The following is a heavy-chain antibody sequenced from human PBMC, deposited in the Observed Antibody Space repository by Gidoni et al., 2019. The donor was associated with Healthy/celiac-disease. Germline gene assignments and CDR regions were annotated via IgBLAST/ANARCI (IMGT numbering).Heavy chain of an antibody. CDR2: ISYDGSNK. CDR3: ARDSMGDY. V-gene: IGHV3-30*04. J-gene: IGHJ4*02. D-gene: IGHD2-2*01. Sequence: QVQLVESGGGVVQPGRSLRLSGAASGFTFSSYAMHWVRQAPGKGLEWVAVISYDGSNKYYADSVKGRFTISRDNSKNTLYLQMNSLRAEDTAVYYCARDSMGDYWGQGTLVTVSS. CDR1: GFTFSSYA.